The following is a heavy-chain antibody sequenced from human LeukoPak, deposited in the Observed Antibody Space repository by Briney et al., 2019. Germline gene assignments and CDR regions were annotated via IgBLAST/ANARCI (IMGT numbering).Heavy chain of an antibody. V-gene: IGHV4-59*11. CDR3: ARDRGSGDDFYFDF. CDR2: IYYTGSN. D-gene: IGHD3-10*01. Sequence: PSETLSLTCSVSGGSISSHYWSWIRQPPGKGLEWIGYIYYTGSNNYNPSIKSRVTISMDVSKNQLSLKLNSVTAADTAVYYCARDRGSGDDFYFDFWGQGTLVTVSS. CDR1: GGSISSHY. J-gene: IGHJ4*02.